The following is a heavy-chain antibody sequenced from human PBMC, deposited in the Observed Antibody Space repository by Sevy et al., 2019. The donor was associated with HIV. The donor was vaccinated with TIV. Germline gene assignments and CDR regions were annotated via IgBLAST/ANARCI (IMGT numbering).Heavy chain of an antibody. J-gene: IGHJ6*03. Sequence: SETLSLTCTVSGGSISSYYWSWIRQPPGKGLEWIGYIYYSGSTNYNPSLKSRVTISVDTSKNQFSLNLSSVTAADTAVYYCARDAPPLGVRGRYYYYMDVGGKGTTVTVSS. CDR2: IYYSGST. CDR1: GGSISSYY. V-gene: IGHV4-59*01. CDR3: ARDAPPLGVRGRYYYYMDV. D-gene: IGHD3-10*01.